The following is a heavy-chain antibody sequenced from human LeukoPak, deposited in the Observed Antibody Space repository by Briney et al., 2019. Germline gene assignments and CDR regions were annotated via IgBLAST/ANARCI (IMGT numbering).Heavy chain of an antibody. CDR1: GFTFSSYS. Sequence: GGSLRLSCAASGFTFSSYSMNRVRQAPGKGLGWVSSISSSSSYIYYADSVKGRFTISRDNAKNSLYLQMNSLRAEDTAVYYCARSDYSGSYYTYAFDIWGQGTMVTVSS. CDR2: ISSSSSYI. V-gene: IGHV3-21*01. J-gene: IGHJ3*02. D-gene: IGHD1-26*01. CDR3: ARSDYSGSYYTYAFDI.